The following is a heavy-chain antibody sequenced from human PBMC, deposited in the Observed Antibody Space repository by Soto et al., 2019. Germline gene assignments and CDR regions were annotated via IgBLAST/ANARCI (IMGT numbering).Heavy chain of an antibody. CDR3: ARYCGGGSSYLGAFEI. CDR1: GVSINSANW. CDR2: IYHSGST. Sequence: QMQLQESGPGLVKPSGTLSLTCTVSGVSINSANWWTWVRQSPGKGLEWIGEIYHSGSTNFNPSLKRRVNISVDISKNQFYLEVTSVTGAYTAVYYCARYCGGGSSYLGAFEIWGQGTMVTVSS. D-gene: IGHD2-15*01. V-gene: IGHV4-4*02. J-gene: IGHJ3*02.